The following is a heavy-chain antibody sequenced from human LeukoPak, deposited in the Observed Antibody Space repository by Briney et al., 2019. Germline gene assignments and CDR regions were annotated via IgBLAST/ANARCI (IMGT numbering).Heavy chain of an antibody. V-gene: IGHV3-53*01. Sequence: GGSLSLSCAPSGFTVSSIYMSWVRQAPGPGREWGSVIYSGVSTYYADYVKARFTISRDNSKNTLYLQMHSLRAEDTAVYYCARGVRYSRSGEYYYYYYMDVWGKGTTVTVSS. J-gene: IGHJ6*03. CDR1: GFTVSSIY. CDR2: IYSGVST. D-gene: IGHD3-10*01. CDR3: ARGVRYSRSGEYYYYYYMDV.